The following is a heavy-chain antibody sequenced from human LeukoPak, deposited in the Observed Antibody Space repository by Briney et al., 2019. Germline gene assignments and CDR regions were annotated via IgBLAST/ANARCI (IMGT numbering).Heavy chain of an antibody. Sequence: GGSLRLSCAASGFTFSSYSMNWVRQAPGKGLEWVSSISSSSSYIYYADSVKGRFTISGDNAKNSLYLQMNSLRAEDTAVYYCARGIAAAGTWFDPWGQGTLVTVSS. CDR3: ARGIAAAGTWFDP. CDR1: GFTFSSYS. J-gene: IGHJ5*02. V-gene: IGHV3-21*01. CDR2: ISSSSSYI. D-gene: IGHD6-13*01.